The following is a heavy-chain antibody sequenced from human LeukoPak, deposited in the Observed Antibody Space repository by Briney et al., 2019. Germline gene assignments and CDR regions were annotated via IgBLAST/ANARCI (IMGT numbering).Heavy chain of an antibody. J-gene: IGHJ4*02. CDR1: GFTFSTYG. D-gene: IGHD2-8*01. Sequence: GALRPSCAASGFTFSTYGMHWVRQAPGKGLEWVSGISGSGGSTYYSDSVKGRFTISRDNSNNTAFLQMNSLRGDDTAVYFCAKGRAYRVYASSDSWGQGTLVTVSS. CDR2: ISGSGGST. V-gene: IGHV3-23*01. CDR3: AKGRAYRVYASSDS.